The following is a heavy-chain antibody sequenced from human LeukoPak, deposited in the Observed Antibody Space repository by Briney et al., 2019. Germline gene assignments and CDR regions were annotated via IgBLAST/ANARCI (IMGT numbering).Heavy chain of an antibody. CDR1: GGSISGYY. CDR3: ARHWSHSVAQFGRYYWFDP. D-gene: IGHD2-15*01. Sequence: SETLSLTCTVSGGSISGYYWSWIRQPAGKGLEWIGHVDTSGRTNYNSSVMSRVNMSVDTSKNQFSLRLTSVTAADTAVYYCARHWSHSVAQFGRYYWFDPWGQGTLVTVSS. V-gene: IGHV4-4*07. CDR2: VDTSGRT. J-gene: IGHJ5*02.